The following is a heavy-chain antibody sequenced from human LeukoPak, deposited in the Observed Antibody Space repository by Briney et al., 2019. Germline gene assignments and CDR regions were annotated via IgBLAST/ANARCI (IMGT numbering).Heavy chain of an antibody. CDR2: IYYSGST. CDR1: GGSISSSSYY. V-gene: IGHV4-39*07. D-gene: IGHD4-17*01. Sequence: SETLSLTCTVSGGSISSSSYYWGWIRQPPGKGLEWIGSIYYSGSTYYNPSLKSRVTISVDTSKNQFSLKLSSVTAADTAVYYCARGRPTGRPVWYFDLWGRGTLVTVSS. CDR3: ARGRPTGRPVWYFDL. J-gene: IGHJ2*01.